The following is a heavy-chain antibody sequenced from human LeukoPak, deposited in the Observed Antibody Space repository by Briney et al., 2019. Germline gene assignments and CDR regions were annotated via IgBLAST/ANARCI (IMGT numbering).Heavy chain of an antibody. Sequence: PGGSLRLSCAASGFTFSNYSMTWVRQAPGKGLEWVSGINNGGSTTYYADSVKGRFTISRDNSRNTLYLQINSLRAEDTAVYYCLSMELLHYWGQGTLVTVSS. CDR3: LSMELLHY. CDR1: GFTFSNYS. J-gene: IGHJ4*02. CDR2: INNGGSTT. V-gene: IGHV3-23*01. D-gene: IGHD1-7*01.